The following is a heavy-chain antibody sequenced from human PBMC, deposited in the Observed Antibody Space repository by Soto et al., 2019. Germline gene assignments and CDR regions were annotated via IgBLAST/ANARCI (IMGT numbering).Heavy chain of an antibody. CDR1: GYTFTSYG. Sequence: ASVKVSCKASGYTFTSYGISWVRQAPGQGLEWMGWISAYNGNTNCAQKLQGRVTMTTDTSTSTAYMELRSLRSDDTAVYYCARGNTAMVDLYYFDYWGQGTLVTVSS. V-gene: IGHV1-18*01. J-gene: IGHJ4*02. CDR2: ISAYNGNT. CDR3: ARGNTAMVDLYYFDY. D-gene: IGHD5-18*01.